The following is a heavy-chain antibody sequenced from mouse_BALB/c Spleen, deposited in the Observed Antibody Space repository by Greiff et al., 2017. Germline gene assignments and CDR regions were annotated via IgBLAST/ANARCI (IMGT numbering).Heavy chain of an antibody. CDR2: IYPSDSYT. V-gene: IGHV1-69*02. D-gene: IGHD2-14*01. CDR1: GYTFTSYW. Sequence: QVQLQQPGAELVRPGASVKLSCKASGYTFTSYWINWVKQRPGQGLEWIGNIYPSDSYTNYNQKFKDKATLTVDKSSSTAYMQLSSPTSEDSAVYYCTRRGDHRVYYAMDYWGQGTSVTVSS. J-gene: IGHJ4*01. CDR3: TRRGDHRVYYAMDY.